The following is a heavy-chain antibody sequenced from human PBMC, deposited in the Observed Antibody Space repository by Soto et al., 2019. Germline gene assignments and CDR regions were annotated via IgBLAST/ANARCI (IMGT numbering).Heavy chain of an antibody. CDR2: IYYSGST. CDR3: ARVHCSSTSCYQIDY. CDR1: GGSISSGGYY. J-gene: IGHJ4*02. D-gene: IGHD2-2*01. Sequence: QVQLQESGPGLVKPSQTLSLTCTVSGGSISSGGYYWSWIRQHPGKGLEWIGYIYYSGSTYYNPSLKSRVSISVDTSKNQFSLKLSSVTAADTAVYYCARVHCSSTSCYQIDYWGQGTLVTVSS. V-gene: IGHV4-31*03.